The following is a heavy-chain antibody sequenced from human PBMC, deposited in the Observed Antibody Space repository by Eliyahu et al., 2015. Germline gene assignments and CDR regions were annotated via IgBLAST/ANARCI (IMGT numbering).Heavy chain of an antibody. CDR2: IXPGDSDT. J-gene: IGHJ4*02. CDR3: ARQSYSNSGRGSDY. CDR1: GYSXTXYW. Sequence: EVQLVQSGAEVKKPGESLKISXKGXGYSXTXYWIGWVRQMPGKGLEWMGVIXPGDSDTRYSPSFQGQVTISADKSINTAYLQWSSLKASDTAMYYCARQSYSNSGRGSDYWGQGTLVTVSS. V-gene: IGHV5-51*01. D-gene: IGHD4-11*01.